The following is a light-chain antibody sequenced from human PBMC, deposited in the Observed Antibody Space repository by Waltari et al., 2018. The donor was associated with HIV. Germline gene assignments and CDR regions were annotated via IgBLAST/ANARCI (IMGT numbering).Light chain of an antibody. CDR3: QQYGSSPCT. J-gene: IGKJ2*02. Sequence: EIVLTQSTATLSLSPGEGATLSCRASQIVSGDYLAWYQQKPGQAPRLLIYGASTRATDVPERFSGSRSETLFTLTINRLEPEDFAMYYCQQYGSSPCTFGRGTNLDIK. CDR2: GAS. V-gene: IGKV3-20*01. CDR1: QIVSGDY.